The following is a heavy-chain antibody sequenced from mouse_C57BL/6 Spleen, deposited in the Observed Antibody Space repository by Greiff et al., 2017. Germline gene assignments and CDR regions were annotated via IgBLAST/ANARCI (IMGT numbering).Heavy chain of an antibody. CDR1: GYTFTDHT. D-gene: IGHD1-1*01. CDR2: IYPRDGST. V-gene: IGHV1-78*01. CDR3: ASAYYGSSYDYFDY. Sequence: VQLQESDAELVKPGASVKISCKVSGYTFTDHTIHWMKQRPEQGLEWIGYIYPRDGSTKYNEMFKGKATLTADKSSSTAYMQLNSLTSEDSAVYFCASAYYGSSYDYFDYWGQGTTLTVSS. J-gene: IGHJ2*01.